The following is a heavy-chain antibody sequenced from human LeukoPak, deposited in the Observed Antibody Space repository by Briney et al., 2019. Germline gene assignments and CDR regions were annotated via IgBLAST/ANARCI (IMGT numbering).Heavy chain of an antibody. V-gene: IGHV4-4*02. CDR1: GVSISSTNW. CDR2: VELSGRT. J-gene: IGHJ4*02. D-gene: IGHD3-22*01. CDR3: ARASGGYSSDY. Sequence: PSETLSLTCGVSGVSISSTNWWTWVRQPPGEGLEWIGEVELSGRTNYNPSLESRVTISVDMSANHISLKLTSVTAADTAVYYCARASGGYSSDYWGQGTLVTVSS.